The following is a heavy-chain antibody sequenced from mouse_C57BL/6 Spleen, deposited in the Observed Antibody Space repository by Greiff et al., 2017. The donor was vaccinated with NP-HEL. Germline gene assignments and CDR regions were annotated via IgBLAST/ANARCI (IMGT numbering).Heavy chain of an antibody. Sequence: QVQLKESGAELVRPGASVTLSCKASGYTFTDYEMHWVKQTPVHGLEWIGAIDPETGGTAYNQKFKGKAILTADKSSSTAYMELRSLTSEDSAVYYCTRGFYDGYYNYWGQGTTLTVSS. CDR3: TRGFYDGYYNY. D-gene: IGHD2-3*01. CDR1: GYTFTDYE. CDR2: IDPETGGT. V-gene: IGHV1-15*01. J-gene: IGHJ2*01.